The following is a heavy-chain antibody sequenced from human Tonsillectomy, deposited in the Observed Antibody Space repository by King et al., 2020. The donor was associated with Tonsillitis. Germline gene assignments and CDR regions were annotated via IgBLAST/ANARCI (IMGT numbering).Heavy chain of an antibody. D-gene: IGHD3-9*01. CDR2: IYTSGST. V-gene: IGHV4-4*07. Sequence: QLQESGPGLVKPSETLSLTCTVSGGSISSYYWSWIRQPAGKGLEWIGRIYTSGSTNYNPSLKSRVTMSVDTSKNQFSLKLSSVTAADTAVYYCARDPTNYDILTGYDYYYYMDVWGEGTTVTVSS. J-gene: IGHJ6*03. CDR1: GGSISSYY. CDR3: ARDPTNYDILTGYDYYYYMDV.